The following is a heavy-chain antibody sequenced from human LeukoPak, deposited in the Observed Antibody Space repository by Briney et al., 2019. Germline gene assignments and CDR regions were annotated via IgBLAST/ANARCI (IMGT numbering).Heavy chain of an antibody. D-gene: IGHD2/OR15-2a*01. Sequence: SETLSLTCVVYGGSFSDYYWNWIRQHPGKGLEWIGEVTRTGSTNYHPSLKSRVLISVDTSKSQFSLKVNSVTAADTGVYYCARGDGVIGAIGIGSWYFDLWGRGTLVAVSS. CDR3: ARGDGVIGAIGIGSWYFDL. CDR2: VTRTGST. CDR1: GGSFSDYY. J-gene: IGHJ2*01. V-gene: IGHV4-34*01.